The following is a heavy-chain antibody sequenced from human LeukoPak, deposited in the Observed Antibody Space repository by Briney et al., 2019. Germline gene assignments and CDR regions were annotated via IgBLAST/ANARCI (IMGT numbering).Heavy chain of an antibody. J-gene: IGHJ5*02. CDR1: GGSISSFSGYY. Sequence: SETLSLTCTVSGGSISSFSGYYWGWIRQPPGKGPQWIGTINKSGNTYYNPSLRSRVTISVDTSKNQFSLKLGSVTAADTAVYYCARAGLGIATKFDPWGQGTLVTVSS. CDR2: INKSGNT. V-gene: IGHV4-39*07. CDR3: ARAGLGIATKFDP. D-gene: IGHD6-13*01.